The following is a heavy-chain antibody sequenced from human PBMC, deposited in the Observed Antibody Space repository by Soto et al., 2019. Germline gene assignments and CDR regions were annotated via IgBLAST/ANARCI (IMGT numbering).Heavy chain of an antibody. CDR3: ARATGFSGGSCSPGRGNYYYGMDV. V-gene: IGHV6-1*01. CDR1: GDSVSSNSAA. D-gene: IGHD2-15*01. J-gene: IGHJ6*02. Sequence: SQTLSLTCAISGDSVSSNSAAWNWIRQSPSRGLEWLGRTYYRSKWYNDYAVSVKSRITINPDTSKNQFSLQLNSVTPEDTAVYYCARATGFSGGSCSPGRGNYYYGMDVWGQGTTVTVSS. CDR2: TYYRSKWYN.